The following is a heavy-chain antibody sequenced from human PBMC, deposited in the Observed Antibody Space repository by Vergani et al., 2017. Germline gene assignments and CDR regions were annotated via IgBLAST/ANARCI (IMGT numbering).Heavy chain of an antibody. V-gene: IGHV4-61*02. CDR2: IYTSGST. Sequence: QVQLQESGPGLVKPSQTLSLTCTVSGGSISSGSYYWSWIRQPAGKGLEWIGRIYTSGSTNYNPSLKSRVTISVDTSKNQFSLKLSSVTAADTAVYYCARDGIVYGMDVWGQGTTVTVSS. J-gene: IGHJ6*02. D-gene: IGHD2-21*01. CDR1: GGSISSGSYY. CDR3: ARDGIVYGMDV.